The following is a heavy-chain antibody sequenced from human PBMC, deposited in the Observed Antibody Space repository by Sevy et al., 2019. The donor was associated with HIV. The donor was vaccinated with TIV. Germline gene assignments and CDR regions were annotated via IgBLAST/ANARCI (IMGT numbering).Heavy chain of an antibody. J-gene: IGHJ6*02. D-gene: IGHD5-12*01. CDR1: GFTFITYD. CDR3: TRSGGYSDYGMDV. CDR2: VGPAGDT. V-gene: IGHV3-13*01. Sequence: GGSLRLSCAASGFTFITYDMHWVRHFTGKGLEWVSGVGPAGDTFYPGSVKGRFTISRENAKNSLYLQMNNLRAGDTAVYYCTRSGGYSDYGMDVWGQGTTVTVSS.